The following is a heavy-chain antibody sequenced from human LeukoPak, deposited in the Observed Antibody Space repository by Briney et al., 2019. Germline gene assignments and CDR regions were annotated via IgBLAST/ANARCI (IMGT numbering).Heavy chain of an antibody. Sequence: SETLSLTCTVSGGSISSSSYYWGWIRQPPGKGLEWIGSIYYSGSTYYNPSLKGRVTISVDTSKNQFSLKLSSVTAADTAVYYCAKTDGIAAAGTADYWGQGTLVTVSS. D-gene: IGHD6-13*01. CDR3: AKTDGIAAAGTADY. V-gene: IGHV4-39*07. CDR2: IYYSGST. CDR1: GGSISSSSYY. J-gene: IGHJ4*02.